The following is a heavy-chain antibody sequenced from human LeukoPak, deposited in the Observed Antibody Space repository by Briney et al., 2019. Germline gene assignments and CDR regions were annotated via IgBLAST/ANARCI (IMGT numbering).Heavy chain of an antibody. CDR1: GGSISSSSYY. V-gene: IGHV4-39*01. Sequence: SDTLSLTRTVSGGSISSSSYYWAWIRQPPGKGLEWIGSIYYSGSTYYTPSLKSRVTISVDTSKNQFSLKLRSMTAADTAVYYYARLVTRGYSYGSPLGYFDYWGQGTLVTVSS. J-gene: IGHJ4*02. CDR3: ARLVTRGYSYGSPLGYFDY. CDR2: IYYSGST. D-gene: IGHD5-18*01.